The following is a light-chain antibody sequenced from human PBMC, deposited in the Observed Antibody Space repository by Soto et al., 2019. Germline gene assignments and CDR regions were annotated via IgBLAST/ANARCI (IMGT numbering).Light chain of an antibody. CDR2: EVS. CDR3: SSYAGSNILYV. CDR1: SSDVGGYNY. V-gene: IGLV2-8*01. J-gene: IGLJ1*01. Sequence: QSALTQPPSASGSPGQSVTISCTGTSSDVGGYNYVSWYQQHPGKAPKLMIYEVSKRPSGVPDRFSGSKSGNTASLTVSGHQAEDDADYYCSSYAGSNILYVFGAGTKMTVL.